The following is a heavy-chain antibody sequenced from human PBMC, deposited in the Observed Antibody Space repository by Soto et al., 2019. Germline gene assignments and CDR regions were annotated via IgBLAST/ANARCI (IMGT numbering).Heavy chain of an antibody. Sequence: GVLRLSCAGSGFTFGDSYMSWIRQAPGKGLEWLSYISPGSRYPAYADSVKGRFTISRDNAKRSLYPQMMSLTAEDTAIYYCVRGGGGGLFDPWGQGTMVTVSS. CDR3: VRGGGGGLFDP. CDR2: ISPGSRYP. V-gene: IGHV3-11*06. CDR1: GFTFGDSY. D-gene: IGHD2-15*01. J-gene: IGHJ5*02.